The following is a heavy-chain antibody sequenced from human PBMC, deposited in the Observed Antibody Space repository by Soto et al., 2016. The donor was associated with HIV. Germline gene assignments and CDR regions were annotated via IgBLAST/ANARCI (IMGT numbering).Heavy chain of an antibody. CDR3: VRKELWGAEKHYNFDQ. CDR2: ISSDGTTT. V-gene: IGHV3-74*01. D-gene: IGHD3-16*01. J-gene: IGHJ4*02. Sequence: EVQLVESGGGLVQPGGSLRLSCAASGFTFRTYWMHWVRQGTGKGLVWVSRISSDGTTTTYADSVKGRFTISRDNAKNTVYLQMNSLRAEDTAVYYCVRKELWGAEKHYNFDQWGQGTLVTVSS. CDR1: GFTFRTYW.